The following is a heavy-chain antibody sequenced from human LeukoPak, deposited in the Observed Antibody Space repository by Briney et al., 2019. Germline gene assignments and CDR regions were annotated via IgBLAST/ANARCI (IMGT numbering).Heavy chain of an antibody. CDR3: ARDGASPGPLRPFDP. V-gene: IGHV3-30-3*01. Sequence: GGSLRLSCAASGFTFSSYAMHWVRQAPGKGLEWVAVISYDGSNKYYADSVKGRFTIFRDNSKNTLYLQMNSLRAEDTAVYYCARDGASPGPLRPFDPWGQGTLVTVSS. CDR2: ISYDGSNK. D-gene: IGHD4/OR15-4a*01. CDR1: GFTFSSYA. J-gene: IGHJ5*02.